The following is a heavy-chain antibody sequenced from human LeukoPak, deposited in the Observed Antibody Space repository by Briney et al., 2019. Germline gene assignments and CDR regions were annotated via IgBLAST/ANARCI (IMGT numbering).Heavy chain of an antibody. CDR1: GGSISSGDYY. CDR2: IYYSGST. Sequence: PSETLSLTCTVSGGSISSGDYYWSWIRQPPGKGLEWIGYIYYSGSTSYNPSLKSRVTISVDTSKNQSSLKRSSVTSADTAVYYCARVLDYGGNSGVVDYWGQGTLVTVSS. D-gene: IGHD4-23*01. CDR3: ARVLDYGGNSGVVDY. V-gene: IGHV4-30-4*01. J-gene: IGHJ4*02.